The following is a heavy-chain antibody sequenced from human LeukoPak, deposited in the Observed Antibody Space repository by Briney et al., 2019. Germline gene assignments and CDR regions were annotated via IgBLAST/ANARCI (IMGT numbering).Heavy chain of an antibody. CDR2: MNPNSGKA. CDR3: AREAGIDGYNL. D-gene: IGHD5-24*01. CDR1: GYTFTSYD. J-gene: IGHJ5*02. V-gene: IGHV1-8*01. Sequence: GASVKVSCKASGYTFTSYDIHWVRQATGQGLEWMEWMNPNSGKAGSAQKFQGRVTMTRNTAINTAYMELSSLRSEDTAVYYCAREAGIDGYNLWGQGTQVTVSS.